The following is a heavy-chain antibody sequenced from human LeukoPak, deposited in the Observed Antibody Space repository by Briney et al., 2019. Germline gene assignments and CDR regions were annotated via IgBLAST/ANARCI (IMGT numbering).Heavy chain of an antibody. J-gene: IGHJ5*02. Sequence: ASVKVSCKASGYTFTSYDINWVRQAPGQGLEWMGWMNPISGDTGYALKFQGSVTMSRNTSISTAYMELGSLRSEDTAVYYCARDFASPAASSRVNWFDPWGQGTLVTVSS. D-gene: IGHD6-13*01. CDR3: ARDFASPAASSRVNWFDP. CDR2: MNPISGDT. V-gene: IGHV1-8*01. CDR1: GYTFTSYD.